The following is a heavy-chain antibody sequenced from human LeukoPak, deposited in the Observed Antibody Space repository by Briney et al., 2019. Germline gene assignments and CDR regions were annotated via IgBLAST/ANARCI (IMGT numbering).Heavy chain of an antibody. D-gene: IGHD3-22*01. V-gene: IGHV1-18*01. CDR1: GYTFTSYG. J-gene: IGHJ4*02. CDR3: ARDSGYYDSSEGY. CDR2: ISAYNGNT. Sequence: ASVKLSCKASGYTFTSYGISWVRQAPGQGLEWRGWISAYNGNTNYEQKLQGRVTMTTDTSTSTAYMELGSLRSDGTAVYYCARDSGYYDSSEGYWGQGTLVTVSS.